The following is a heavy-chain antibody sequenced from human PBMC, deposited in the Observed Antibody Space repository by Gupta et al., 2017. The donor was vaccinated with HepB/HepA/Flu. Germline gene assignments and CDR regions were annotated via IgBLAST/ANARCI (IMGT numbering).Heavy chain of an antibody. Sequence: EVQLVESGGGLVQPGGSLRLSCAASGFTFSSYWMTWVRQAPGKGLEWVANTNKDGGEKDDVDSVKGRFTISRDKAKNSLYMQMNSLRDEDTALYDCGRGQVGMIYWGQGTLVTVFS. D-gene: IGHD1-26*01. CDR3: GRGQVGMIY. J-gene: IGHJ4*02. CDR2: TNKDGGEK. V-gene: IGHV3-7*01. CDR1: GFTFSSYW.